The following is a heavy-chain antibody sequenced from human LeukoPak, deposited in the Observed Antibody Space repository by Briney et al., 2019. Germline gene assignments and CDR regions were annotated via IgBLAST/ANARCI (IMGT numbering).Heavy chain of an antibody. D-gene: IGHD6-13*01. CDR3: AKDPALAIYSSSWYYFDY. J-gene: IGHJ4*02. CDR2: IILSSDFV. V-gene: IGHV3-21*04. CDR1: GFTFIAYY. Sequence: GGSLRLSCAASGFTFIAYYIHWVRQAPGKGLGWVSSIILSSDFVYYADSVKGRFTISRDNARKSLFLQMNSMRDEDTAVYYCAKDPALAIYSSSWYYFDYWGQGTLVTVSS.